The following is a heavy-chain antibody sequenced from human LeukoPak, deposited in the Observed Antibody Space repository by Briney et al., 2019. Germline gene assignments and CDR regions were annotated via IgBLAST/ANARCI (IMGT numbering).Heavy chain of an antibody. Sequence: PGGSLRLSCAASGFPFSSYAMTWVRQAPGKGLEWVSAISGNAAGSYYADSVKGRFTISRDNSKNTLSLQMNSLRAEDTAVYYCGKAIETDGKPVFDYRGQGTLATVSS. CDR2: ISGNAAGS. CDR3: GKAIETDGKPVFDY. V-gene: IGHV3-23*01. CDR1: GFPFSSYA. D-gene: IGHD4-17*01. J-gene: IGHJ4*02.